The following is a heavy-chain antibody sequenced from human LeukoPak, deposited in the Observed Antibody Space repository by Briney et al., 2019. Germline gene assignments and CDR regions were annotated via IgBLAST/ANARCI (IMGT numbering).Heavy chain of an antibody. Sequence: QSGGSLRLSCAASGFTVSSNYMSWVRQAPGKGLEWVSVIYSGGSTYYADSVKGRFTISRDNSKNTLYLQMNSLRAEDTAVYYCARHRIAAAEGGFQHWGQGTLVTVSS. CDR1: GFTVSSNY. CDR3: ARHRIAAAEGGFQH. J-gene: IGHJ1*01. V-gene: IGHV3-66*04. D-gene: IGHD6-13*01. CDR2: IYSGGST.